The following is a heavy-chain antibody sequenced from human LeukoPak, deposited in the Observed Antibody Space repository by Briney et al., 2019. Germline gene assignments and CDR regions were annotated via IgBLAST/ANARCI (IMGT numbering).Heavy chain of an antibody. Sequence: PSETLSLTCTVSGGSISSGSYYWGWIRQPPGKGLEWIGSIYYSGNTYYNPSLKSRVTISVDTSKNQFSLKLSSVTAADTAVYYCARSQYGSGSYYNPGYWGQGTLVTVSS. D-gene: IGHD3-10*01. J-gene: IGHJ4*02. V-gene: IGHV4-39*01. CDR2: IYYSGNT. CDR1: GGSISSGSYY. CDR3: ARSQYGSGSYYNPGY.